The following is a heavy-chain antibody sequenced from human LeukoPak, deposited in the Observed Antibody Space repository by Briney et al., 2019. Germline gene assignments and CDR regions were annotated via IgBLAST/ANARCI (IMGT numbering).Heavy chain of an antibody. V-gene: IGHV4-39*01. J-gene: IGHJ6*03. CDR3: ARRTITLGGFIVIGDYNRDF. Sequence: SETLSLTCTVSGGSISSSSYYWGWIRQPPGKGLEWIGSIYYSGSTYYNPSLKSRVTISVDTSKNQFSLKLSSVTAADTAVYYCARRTITLGGFIVIGDYNRDFGGKGTTVTFSS. CDR1: GGSISSSSYY. D-gene: IGHD3-16*02. CDR2: IYYSGST.